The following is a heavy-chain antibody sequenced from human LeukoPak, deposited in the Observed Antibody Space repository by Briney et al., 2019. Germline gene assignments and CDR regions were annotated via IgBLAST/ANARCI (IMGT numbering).Heavy chain of an antibody. J-gene: IGHJ4*02. V-gene: IGHV3-23*05. CDR3: AKDQGEAIVPRRFDY. CDR1: GFSFSNFA. D-gene: IGHD2/OR15-2a*01. CDR2: IYSSNGYSA. Sequence: GGSLRLSRAASGFSFSNFAMSWVRQAPGKGLEWVSSIYSSNGYSAYFADSVKGRFTISRDNSRNTLYLQMNSLRAEDTAVYFCAKDQGEAIVPRRFDYWGQGTLVTVSS.